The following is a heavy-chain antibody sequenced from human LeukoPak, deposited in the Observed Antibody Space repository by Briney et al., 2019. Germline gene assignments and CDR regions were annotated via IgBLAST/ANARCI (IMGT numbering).Heavy chain of an antibody. CDR2: INPNGGGP. V-gene: IGHV1-2*02. Sequence: ASVKVSCKASGNIFTGYYLHWVRQAPGQGLEWMGWINPNGGGPKYAPKFQGRVTMTRDTSINTVYMELSRLRSDDTAVYYCATGLFSYYYGSRAWGQGTLVTVSS. D-gene: IGHD3-10*01. J-gene: IGHJ4*02. CDR3: ATGLFSYYYGSRA. CDR1: GNIFTGYY.